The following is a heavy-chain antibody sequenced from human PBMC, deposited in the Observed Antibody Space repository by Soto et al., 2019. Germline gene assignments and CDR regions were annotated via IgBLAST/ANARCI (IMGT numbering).Heavy chain of an antibody. CDR2: IYISGNT. CDR3: ARGVLRYYYYCMDV. J-gene: IGHJ6*02. V-gene: IGHV4-59*02. Sequence: QVQLQESGPGLVKPSETLSLSCTVSGDSVSSYYWSWIRQLPGRGLEWIGYIYISGNTNYNPSLKSRVTISRDTSKNQFSLNVKSVTAADTAVYYCARGVLRYYYYCMDVWGQGTTVTVSS. CDR1: GDSVSSYY.